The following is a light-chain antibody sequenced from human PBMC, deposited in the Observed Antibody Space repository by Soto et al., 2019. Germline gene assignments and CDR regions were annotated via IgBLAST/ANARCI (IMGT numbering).Light chain of an antibody. J-gene: IGLJ1*01. CDR1: SSDVGGYNY. V-gene: IGLV2-14*03. CDR3: SSYTSSSIV. CDR2: DVS. Sequence: QSALTQPASVSGSPGQSITISCTGTSSDVGGYNYVSWYQRHPGKAPKLMIYDVSNRPSGVSNHFSGSKSGNTASLTISGLQAEDEADYYCSSYTSSSIVFGTGTKLTVL.